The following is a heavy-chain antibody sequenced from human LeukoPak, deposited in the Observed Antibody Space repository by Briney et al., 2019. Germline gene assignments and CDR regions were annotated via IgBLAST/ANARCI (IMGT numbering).Heavy chain of an antibody. V-gene: IGHV3-33*08. Sequence: GGSLRLSCVASGFTFSNAWMSWVRQAPGKGLEWVALIWYDGSNKYYADSVKGRFTISRDNSKNTLNLQMNSLRDEDTAVYYCARYVGGGNSGGFDFWGQGTLVIVSS. J-gene: IGHJ4*02. CDR2: IWYDGSNK. D-gene: IGHD4-23*01. CDR1: GFTFSNAW. CDR3: ARYVGGGNSGGFDF.